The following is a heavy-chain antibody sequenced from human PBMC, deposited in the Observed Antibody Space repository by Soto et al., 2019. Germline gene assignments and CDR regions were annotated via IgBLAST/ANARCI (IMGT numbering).Heavy chain of an antibody. J-gene: IGHJ4*02. Sequence: GASVKVSCKASGGTFSSYAISWVRQAPGQGLEWMGGIIPIFVTANYAQKFQGRVTITADESTSTAYMRVSSLRTEVTAVYYCARNGVEAGYSYDYLDYWGQGTVVT. CDR3: ARNGVEAGYSYDYLDY. CDR1: GGTFSSYA. D-gene: IGHD5-18*01. CDR2: IIPIFVTA. V-gene: IGHV1-69*13.